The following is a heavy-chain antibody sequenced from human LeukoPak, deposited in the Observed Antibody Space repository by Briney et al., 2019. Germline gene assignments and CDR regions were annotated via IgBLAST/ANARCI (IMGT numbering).Heavy chain of an antibody. V-gene: IGHV3-30*18. CDR3: AKDAGANYDSSGYPGDY. CDR2: ISYDGSNK. D-gene: IGHD3-22*01. Sequence: GGSLRLSCAASGFTFSSYGMHWVRQAPGKGLEWVAVISYDGSNKYYADSVKGRFTISRDNSKNTLYLQMNSLRAEDTAVYYCAKDAGANYDSSGYPGDYWGQGTLVTVSS. CDR1: GFTFSSYG. J-gene: IGHJ4*02.